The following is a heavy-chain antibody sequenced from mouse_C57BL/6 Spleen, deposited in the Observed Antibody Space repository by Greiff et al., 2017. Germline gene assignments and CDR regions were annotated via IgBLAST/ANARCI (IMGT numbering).Heavy chain of an antibody. CDR1: GYTFTDYY. Sequence: QVQLQQSGAELVRPGASVKLSCKASGYTFTDYYINWVKQRPGQGLEWIARIYPGSGNTYYNEKFKGKATLTAEKSSSTAYMQLSSLTSEDSAVYFCARGGDYDPTWFAYWGQGTLVTVSA. CDR3: ARGGDYDPTWFAY. V-gene: IGHV1-76*01. J-gene: IGHJ3*01. D-gene: IGHD2-4*01. CDR2: IYPGSGNT.